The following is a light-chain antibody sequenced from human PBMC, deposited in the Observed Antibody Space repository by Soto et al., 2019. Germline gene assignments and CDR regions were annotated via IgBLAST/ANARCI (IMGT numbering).Light chain of an antibody. CDR2: GAS. V-gene: IGKV3-20*01. J-gene: IGKJ1*01. CDR3: QQYGSSGT. CDR1: QSVSSYY. Sequence: NVLTRSRGTLSLSPCERADLSSRASQSVSSYYLAWYQQKPGQAPRLLIYGASTRATGVPVRFSGSGSGTDFTLTISRLEPEDFAVYYCQQYGSSGTFGQGAKVDIK.